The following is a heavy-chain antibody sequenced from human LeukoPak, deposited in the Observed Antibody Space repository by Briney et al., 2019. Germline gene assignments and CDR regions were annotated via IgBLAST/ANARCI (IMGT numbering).Heavy chain of an antibody. CDR2: IYYTGNT. D-gene: IGHD4-17*01. J-gene: IGHJ4*02. V-gene: IGHV4-59*08. Sequence: SETLPLTCTVSGDSISSYYWNWIRQPPGKGLEWIGYIYYTGNTDYNPSLKSRVTISVDTSKNQFSLKLTSVTAADTAVYYCASAGDYGVDYWGQGTLVTVSS. CDR3: ASAGDYGVDY. CDR1: GDSISSYY.